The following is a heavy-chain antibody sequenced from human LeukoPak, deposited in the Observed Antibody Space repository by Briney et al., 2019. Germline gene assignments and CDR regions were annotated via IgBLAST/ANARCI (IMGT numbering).Heavy chain of an antibody. Sequence: SETLSLTCTVSGGSISSYYWSWIRQPPGKGLEWVGYIYYSGSTNYNPSLKSRVAISVDTSKNQFSLKLSSVTAADTAVYYCARTYYDILTGYPGYWHFDLWGRGTLVTVSS. CDR3: ARTYYDILTGYPGYWHFDL. J-gene: IGHJ2*01. CDR2: IYYSGST. D-gene: IGHD3-9*01. CDR1: GGSISSYY. V-gene: IGHV4-59*01.